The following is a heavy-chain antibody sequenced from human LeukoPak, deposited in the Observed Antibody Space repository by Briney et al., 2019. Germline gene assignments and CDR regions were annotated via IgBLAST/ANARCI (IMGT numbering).Heavy chain of an antibody. V-gene: IGHV3-23*01. CDR1: GFTFNTYT. D-gene: IGHD4-11*01. CDR3: AKADYNDYAFDY. Sequence: GGSLRLSCEASGFTFNTYTLNWVRQAPGKGLVWVSATTSSGGDTYYADSVKGRFTFSRDNSKNTLYLQMTSLRPEDTDIYYCAKADYNDYAFDYWGQGTLVTVSS. J-gene: IGHJ4*02. CDR2: TTSSGGDT.